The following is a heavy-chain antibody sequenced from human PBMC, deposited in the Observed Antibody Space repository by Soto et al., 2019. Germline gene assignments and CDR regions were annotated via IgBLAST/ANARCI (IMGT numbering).Heavy chain of an antibody. D-gene: IGHD3-22*01. J-gene: IGHJ4*02. CDR2: ISGTGGTT. Sequence: EVQLLESGGGLVQPGGSLRLSCSASGFTFSRYAMSWVRQAPGKGLEWVSTISGTGGTTFYADSVKGRITISRDNSKNTLFLQMNILRAEDTAVYYCAKGPTYYYDTSGPYYFDYWGQGTLVTVSS. CDR3: AKGPTYYYDTSGPYYFDY. V-gene: IGHV3-23*01. CDR1: GFTFSRYA.